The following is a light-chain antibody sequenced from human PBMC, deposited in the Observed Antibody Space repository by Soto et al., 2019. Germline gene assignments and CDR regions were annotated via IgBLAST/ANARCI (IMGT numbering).Light chain of an antibody. CDR2: GNS. Sequence: QSVLTQPPSESGAPGQXXTISCTGSSSNIGAGYDVHWYQQLPGTAPKLLIYGNSNRPSGVPDRFSGSKSGTSASLAITGLQAEAEADYYCQSYDSRLSGSVFGGGTKLTVL. CDR1: SSNIGAGYD. J-gene: IGLJ3*02. V-gene: IGLV1-40*01. CDR3: QSYDSRLSGSV.